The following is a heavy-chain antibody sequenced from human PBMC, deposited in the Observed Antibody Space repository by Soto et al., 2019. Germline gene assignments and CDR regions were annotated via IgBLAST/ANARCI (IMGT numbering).Heavy chain of an antibody. CDR1: GFTFSSYW. V-gene: IGHV3-74*01. J-gene: IGHJ5*02. D-gene: IGHD2-2*01. CDR3: ARGKYCSSTSCRDENWFDP. Sequence: EVQLVESGGGLVQPGGSLRLSCAASGFTFSSYWMHWVRQAPGKGLVWVSRINSDGSSTSYADSVKGRFTISRDNAKNTLYLQMNSLGAEDTAVYYCARGKYCSSTSCRDENWFDPWGQGTLVTVSS. CDR2: INSDGSST.